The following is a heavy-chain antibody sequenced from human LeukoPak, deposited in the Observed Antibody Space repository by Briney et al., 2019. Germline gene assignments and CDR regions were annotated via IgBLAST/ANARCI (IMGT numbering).Heavy chain of an antibody. Sequence: SETLSLTCTVSGGSISSYYWSWIRQPPGKGLEWIGYIYYSGSTNYNPSLKSRVTISVDTSKNQFSLKLSSVTAADTAVYYCARSPNYYDSSGYVFDYWGQGTLVTVSS. V-gene: IGHV4-59*08. CDR2: IYYSGST. CDR3: ARSPNYYDSSGYVFDY. CDR1: GGSISSYY. D-gene: IGHD3-22*01. J-gene: IGHJ4*02.